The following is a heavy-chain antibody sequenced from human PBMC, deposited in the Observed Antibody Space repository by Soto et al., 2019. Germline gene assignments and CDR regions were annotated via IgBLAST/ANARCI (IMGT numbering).Heavy chain of an antibody. V-gene: IGHV4-59*01. Sequence: SETLSLTCTVSGGSISSYYWSWIRQPPGKGLEWIGYIYYSGSTNYNPSLKSRVTISVDTSKNQFSLKLSSVTAADTAVYYCASFQHSSSWYRKTPLNWFDPWGQGTLVTVSS. CDR2: IYYSGST. CDR3: ASFQHSSSWYRKTPLNWFDP. CDR1: GGSISSYY. D-gene: IGHD6-13*01. J-gene: IGHJ5*02.